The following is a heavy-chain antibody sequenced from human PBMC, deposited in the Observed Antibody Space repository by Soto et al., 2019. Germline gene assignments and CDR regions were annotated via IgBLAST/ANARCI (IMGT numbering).Heavy chain of an antibody. J-gene: IGHJ6*02. CDR2: ISSSSSYI. CDR1: GFTFSSYS. D-gene: IGHD1-26*01. Sequence: EVQLVESGGGLVKPGGSLRLSCAASGFTFSSYSMNWVRQAPGKGLEWVSSISSSSSYIYYADSVKGRFTISRDNAKNSLYLQMNSLRAEDTAVYYCARDMMGATLYYYYYGMDVWGQGTTVTVSS. V-gene: IGHV3-21*01. CDR3: ARDMMGATLYYYYYGMDV.